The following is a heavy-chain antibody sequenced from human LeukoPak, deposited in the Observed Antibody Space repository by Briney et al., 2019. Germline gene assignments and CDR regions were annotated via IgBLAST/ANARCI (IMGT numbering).Heavy chain of an antibody. J-gene: IGHJ3*02. V-gene: IGHV4-39*07. Sequence: PSETLSLTCTVSGGSISSSSYYWGWIREPPGKGLEGIGRMYYSGSTYYNPSLKSRVTISVDTSKNQFSLKLSSVTAADTAVYYCARGSIAAPGEGAFDIWGQGTMVTVSS. CDR1: GGSISSSSYY. CDR3: ARGSIAAPGEGAFDI. CDR2: MYYSGST. D-gene: IGHD6-25*01.